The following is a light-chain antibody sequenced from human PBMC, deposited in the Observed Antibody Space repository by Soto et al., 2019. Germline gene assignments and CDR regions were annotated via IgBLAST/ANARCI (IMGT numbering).Light chain of an antibody. V-gene: IGLV2-14*01. J-gene: IGLJ3*02. CDR2: EVS. CDR1: SSDVGAYNY. CDR3: SSYTTTTTWV. Sequence: QSALTQPASVSGSPGQSITISCIGASSDVGAYNYVSWYQQHPGKAPKLIIYEVSYRPSGVSNRFSGSKSVNTASLTISGLQAEDEADYYCSSYTTTTTWVFGGRTKLTVL.